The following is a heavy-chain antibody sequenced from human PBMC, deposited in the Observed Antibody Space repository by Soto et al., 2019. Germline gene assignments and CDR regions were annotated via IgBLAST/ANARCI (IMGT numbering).Heavy chain of an antibody. CDR2: ISWNGGSI. D-gene: IGHD2-15*01. Sequence: GGSLRLSCAASGFTFDDYAMHWVRQAPGKGLEWVSGISWNGGSIGYADSVKGRFTISRDNSKNTLYLQMNSLRADDTAVYYCAAPRRSAGWYFDLWGRGSMVTVSS. CDR3: AAPRRSAGWYFDL. V-gene: IGHV3-9*01. CDR1: GFTFDDYA. J-gene: IGHJ2*01.